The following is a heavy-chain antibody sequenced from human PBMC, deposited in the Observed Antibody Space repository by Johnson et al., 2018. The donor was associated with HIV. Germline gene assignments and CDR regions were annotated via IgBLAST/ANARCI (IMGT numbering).Heavy chain of an antibody. CDR3: ARSVGYYDSSGYYYVDAFDN. V-gene: IGHV3-20*04. Sequence: VQLVESGGGVVQPGGSLRLSCAASGFTFDDYGMNWVRQGPGKGLEWVSGINWNGGSTGYADSVKGRVTISRDNAKNSLYLQMNSLRAEDTALYYCARSVGYYDSSGYYYVDAFDNWGQGTMVTVSS. CDR1: GFTFDDYG. J-gene: IGHJ3*02. CDR2: INWNGGST. D-gene: IGHD3-22*01.